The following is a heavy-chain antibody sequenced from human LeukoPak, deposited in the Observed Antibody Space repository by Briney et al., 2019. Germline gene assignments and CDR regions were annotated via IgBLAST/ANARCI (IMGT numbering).Heavy chain of an antibody. CDR2: ISYDGSNK. J-gene: IGHJ4*02. V-gene: IGHV3-30*03. D-gene: IGHD5-12*01. CDR3: AREVEGYSGYDTFDY. CDR1: GFTFSSYG. Sequence: GGPLRLSCAASGFTFSSYGMHWVRQAPGKGLEWVAVISYDGSNKYYADSVKGRFTISRDNSKNTLYLQMNSLRAEDTAVYYCAREVEGYSGYDTFDYWGQGTLVTVSS.